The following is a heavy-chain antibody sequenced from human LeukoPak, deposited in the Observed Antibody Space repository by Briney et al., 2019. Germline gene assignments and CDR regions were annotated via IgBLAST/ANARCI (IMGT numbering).Heavy chain of an antibody. Sequence: PSETLSLTCTVSGGSISDGGYYWSWIRQHPAKGLEWIGYIYDSGTTYYSPALQSRVTISVDTSDNKFSLKLKSLTAADTAVYYCARGGDRRGFDYWGQGTLVTVSS. J-gene: IGHJ4*02. CDR3: ARGGDRRGFDY. CDR1: GGSISDGGYY. CDR2: IYDSGTT. D-gene: IGHD1-14*01. V-gene: IGHV4-31*03.